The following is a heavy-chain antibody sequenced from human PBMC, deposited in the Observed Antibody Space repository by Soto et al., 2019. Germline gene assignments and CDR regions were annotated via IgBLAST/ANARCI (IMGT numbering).Heavy chain of an antibody. V-gene: IGHV1-69*12. CDR1: GGTFSSYA. J-gene: IGHJ6*02. CDR3: ARHPPGDYEYYYYGMDV. D-gene: IGHD4-17*01. CDR2: IIPIFGTA. Sequence: QVQLVQSGAEVKKPGSSVKVSCKASGGTFSSYAISWVRQAPGQGLEWMGGIIPIFGTANYARKFQGRVTITADESTSTAYMELSSLRSEDTAVYYCARHPPGDYEYYYYGMDVWGQGTTVTVSS.